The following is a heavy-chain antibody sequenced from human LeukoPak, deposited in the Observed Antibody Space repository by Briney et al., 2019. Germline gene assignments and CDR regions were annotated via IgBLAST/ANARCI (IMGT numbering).Heavy chain of an antibody. D-gene: IGHD6-19*01. Sequence: KPSETLSLTCSVSGGSISSYYWSWIRQPPGKGLEWIGYIYNSGNTYYNPSLKSRISISLDTSKNQFSVKLSSVTAADTAVYYCASHKAHTSDWSGGFDSWGQGILVTVSS. CDR1: GGSISSYY. CDR3: ASHKAHTSDWSGGFDS. J-gene: IGHJ4*02. CDR2: IYNSGNT. V-gene: IGHV4-59*08.